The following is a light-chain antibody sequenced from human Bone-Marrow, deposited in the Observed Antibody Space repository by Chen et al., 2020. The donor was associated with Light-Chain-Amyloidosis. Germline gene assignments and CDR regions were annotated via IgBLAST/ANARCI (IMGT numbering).Light chain of an antibody. J-gene: IGLJ3*02. V-gene: IGLV6-57*01. CDR2: EDD. CDR3: QSYQGSSQGV. Sequence: NFMLTQPHSVSESPGKQVIISCTRSSGSIATNYVQWYQHRRGSSPTTVIYEDDQRPSGVPDRFSGSIDRSSNSASLTISGLKTEDEADYYCQSYQGSSQGVFGGGTKLTVL. CDR1: SGSIATNY.